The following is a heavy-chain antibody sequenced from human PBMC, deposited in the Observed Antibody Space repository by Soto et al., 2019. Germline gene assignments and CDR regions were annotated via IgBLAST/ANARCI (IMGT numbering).Heavy chain of an antibody. J-gene: IGHJ3*02. CDR1: GGTFSGYA. CDR2: IIPIFGTA. CDR3: ARDQRPPHYGSWARGDAFDI. D-gene: IGHD3-10*01. V-gene: IGHV1-69*13. Sequence: SVKVSCKASGGTFSGYAISWVRQAPGQGLEWMGGIIPIFGTANYAQKFQGRVTITADESTSTAYMELSSLRSEDTAVYYCARDQRPPHYGSWARGDAFDIWGQGTMVTVSS.